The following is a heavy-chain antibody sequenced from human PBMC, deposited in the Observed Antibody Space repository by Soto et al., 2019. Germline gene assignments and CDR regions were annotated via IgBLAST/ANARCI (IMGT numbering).Heavy chain of an antibody. D-gene: IGHD2-21*02. Sequence: PGGSLRLSCAASGFTFSSYAMSWVRQAPGKGLEWVSAISGSGGSTYYADSVKGRFTISRDNSKNTLYLQMNSLRAEDTAVYYCGKGVSAHGSDGDCYSMVLDQWGQGTLVTVSS. J-gene: IGHJ4*02. V-gene: IGHV3-23*01. CDR1: GFTFSSYA. CDR3: GKGVSAHGSDGDCYSMVLDQ. CDR2: ISGSGGST.